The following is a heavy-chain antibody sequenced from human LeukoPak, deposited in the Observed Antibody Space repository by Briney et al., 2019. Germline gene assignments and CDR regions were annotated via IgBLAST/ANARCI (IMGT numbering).Heavy chain of an antibody. Sequence: GRSLRLSCAASGFTFSSYGMHWFRQSPGKGLEWVAVIWYDGSNKYYADSVKGRFTISRDNSKNTLYLQMNSLRAEDTAVYYCARDSRYCSSTSCHYYFDYWGQGTLVTVSS. CDR3: ARDSRYCSSTSCHYYFDY. J-gene: IGHJ4*02. V-gene: IGHV3-33*01. D-gene: IGHD2-2*01. CDR2: IWYDGSNK. CDR1: GFTFSSYG.